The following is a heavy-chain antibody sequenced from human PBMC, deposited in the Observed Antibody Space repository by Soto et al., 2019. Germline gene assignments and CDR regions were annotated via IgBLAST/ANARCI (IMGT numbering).Heavy chain of an antibody. CDR1: GFSFSGYY. D-gene: IGHD3-22*01. J-gene: IGHJ6*02. Sequence: GGSLILSCAASGFSFSGYYMHWVRQAPGKGLEWVGRIKSKTDGGTTDYAAPVKGRFTISRDDSKNTLYLQMNSLKTEDTAVYYCIYYYDSSGSPWVWGQGTTVTVSS. V-gene: IGHV3-15*07. CDR2: IKSKTDGGTT. CDR3: IYYYDSSGSPWV.